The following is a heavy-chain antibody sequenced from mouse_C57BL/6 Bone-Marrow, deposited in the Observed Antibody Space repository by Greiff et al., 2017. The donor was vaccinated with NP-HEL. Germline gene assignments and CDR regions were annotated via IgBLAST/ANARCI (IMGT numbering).Heavy chain of an antibody. V-gene: IGHV1-7*01. CDR3: ARCGLPLFFAY. CDR2: INPSSGYT. CDR1: GYTFTSYW. D-gene: IGHD2-4*01. Sequence: QVQLKQSGAELAKPGASVKLSCKASGYTFTSYWMNWVKQRPGQGLEWIGHINPSSGYTKYNQKFKDKATLTADKSSSTAYMQLSSLTYEDSAVYYCARCGLPLFFAYWGQGTLVTVSA. J-gene: IGHJ3*01.